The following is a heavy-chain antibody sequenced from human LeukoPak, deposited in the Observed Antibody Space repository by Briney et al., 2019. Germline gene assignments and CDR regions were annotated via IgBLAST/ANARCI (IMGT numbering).Heavy chain of an antibody. CDR3: ARGDGYLFDF. J-gene: IGHJ4*02. Sequence: SETLSLTCAVYGGSFSGYYWSWIRQPPGKGLEWIGSIYYSGSTYYNPSLKSRVTISADTSKNQFSLKLSSVTAADTAVYYCARGDGYLFDFWGQGTRVTVSS. CDR2: IYYSGST. V-gene: IGHV4-34*01. CDR1: GGSFSGYY. D-gene: IGHD5-24*01.